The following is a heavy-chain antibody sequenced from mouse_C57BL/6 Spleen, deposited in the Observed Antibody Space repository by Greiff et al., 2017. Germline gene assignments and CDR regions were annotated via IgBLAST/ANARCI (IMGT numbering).Heavy chain of an antibody. CDR3: AGLTGLYYYAMDY. Sequence: QVQLQQPGAELVKPGASVKLSCKASGYTFTSYWMHWVKQRPGQGLEWIGMIHPNSGSTNYNEKFKSKATLTVDKSSSTAYMQLSRLTSEDSAVYYCAGLTGLYYYAMDYWGQGTSVTVSS. D-gene: IGHD4-1*01. CDR1: GYTFTSYW. CDR2: IHPNSGST. V-gene: IGHV1-64*01. J-gene: IGHJ4*01.